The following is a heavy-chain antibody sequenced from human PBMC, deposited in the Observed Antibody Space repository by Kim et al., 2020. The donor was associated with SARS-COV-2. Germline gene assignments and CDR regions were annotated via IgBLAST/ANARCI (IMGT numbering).Heavy chain of an antibody. Sequence: SETLSLTCTVSGGSISSYYWSWIRQPPGKGLEWIGYIYYSGSTNYNPSLKSRVTISVDTSKNQFSLKLSSVTAADTAVYYCARDLGGYYFDYWGQGTLVTVSS. CDR1: GGSISSYY. CDR3: ARDLGGYYFDY. V-gene: IGHV4-59*13. CDR2: IYYSGST. J-gene: IGHJ4*02. D-gene: IGHD3-16*01.